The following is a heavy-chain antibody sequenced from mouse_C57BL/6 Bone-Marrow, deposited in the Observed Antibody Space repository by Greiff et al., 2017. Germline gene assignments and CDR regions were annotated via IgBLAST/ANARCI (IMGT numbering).Heavy chain of an antibody. CDR2: IDPSDSYT. CDR3: ARSSNVIMYAMDY. D-gene: IGHD1-1*01. Sequence: QVQLQQPGAELVKPGASVKLSCKASGYTFTSYWMQWVKQRPGQGLEWIGEIDPSDSYTNYNQKFQGKATLTVDTSSSTAYMQLSSLTSEDSAVYYCARSSNVIMYAMDYWGQGTSVTVSS. V-gene: IGHV1-50*01. J-gene: IGHJ4*01. CDR1: GYTFTSYW.